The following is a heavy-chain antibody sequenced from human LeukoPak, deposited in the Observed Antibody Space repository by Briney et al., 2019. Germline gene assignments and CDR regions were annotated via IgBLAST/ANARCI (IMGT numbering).Heavy chain of an antibody. D-gene: IGHD2-2*01. CDR1: GHSFTSYW. V-gene: IGHV5-10-1*01. Sequence: GESLRISCKGSGHSFTSYWISWVRQMPGKGLEWMGRIDPSDSYTNYSPSFQGHVTISADKSISTAYLQWSSLKASDTAMYYCARHAHVVVGYSYYGMDVWGKGTTVTVSS. CDR2: IDPSDSYT. J-gene: IGHJ6*04. CDR3: ARHAHVVVGYSYYGMDV.